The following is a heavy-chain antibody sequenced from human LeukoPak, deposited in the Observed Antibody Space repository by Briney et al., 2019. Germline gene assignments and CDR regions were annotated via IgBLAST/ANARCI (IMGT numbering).Heavy chain of an antibody. V-gene: IGHV4-34*01. CDR1: GGSFSGYY. J-gene: IGHJ4*02. Sequence: SETLSLTCAVYGGSFSGYYWSWIRQPPGKGLEWIGEINHSGSTNYNPSLKSRVTISVDTSKNQFSLKLSSVTAADTAVYYCARRHTYCSGGSCDDYWGQGTLVTVSS. CDR3: ARRHTYCSGGSCDDY. CDR2: INHSGST. D-gene: IGHD2-15*01.